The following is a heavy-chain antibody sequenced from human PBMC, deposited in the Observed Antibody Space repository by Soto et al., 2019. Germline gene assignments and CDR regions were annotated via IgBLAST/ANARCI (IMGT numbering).Heavy chain of an antibody. J-gene: IGHJ4*02. Sequence: PSETLSLTCAVYGGSFSGYYWSWIRQPPGKGLEWIGEINHSGSTNCNPSLKSRVTISVDTSKNQFSLKLSSVTAADTAVYYCARVATGSSAALDYWGQGTLVTVSS. CDR2: INHSGST. D-gene: IGHD2-15*01. V-gene: IGHV4-34*01. CDR1: GGSFSGYY. CDR3: ARVATGSSAALDY.